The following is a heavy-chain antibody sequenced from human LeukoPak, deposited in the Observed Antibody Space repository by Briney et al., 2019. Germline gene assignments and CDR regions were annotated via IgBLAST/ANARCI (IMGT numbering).Heavy chain of an antibody. CDR2: IYTSGST. D-gene: IGHD3-3*01. J-gene: IGHJ4*02. Sequence: SETLSLXCTVSGGSNSSYYWSWIRRPAGKGLEWIGRIYTSGSTNYNPSLKSRVTMSVDTSKNQFSLKLSSVTAADTAVYYCARGPMFFGVAYCDYWGQGTLVTVSS. CDR1: GGSNSSYY. CDR3: ARGPMFFGVAYCDY. V-gene: IGHV4-4*07.